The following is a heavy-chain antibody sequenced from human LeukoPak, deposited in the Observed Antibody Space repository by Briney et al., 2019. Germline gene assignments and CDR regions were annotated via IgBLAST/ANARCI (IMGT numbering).Heavy chain of an antibody. CDR2: ISRSSSTT. J-gene: IGHJ4*02. Sequence: PGGSLRLSCAASGFTFSSYNMNWVRQAPGQGLEWVSYISRSSSTTYYADSVKGRFTISRDNAKNSLYLQMNSLRDEDTAVYYCARGEDTAMAPLLDYWGQGTLVTVSS. V-gene: IGHV3-48*02. CDR1: GFTFSSYN. D-gene: IGHD5-18*01. CDR3: ARGEDTAMAPLLDY.